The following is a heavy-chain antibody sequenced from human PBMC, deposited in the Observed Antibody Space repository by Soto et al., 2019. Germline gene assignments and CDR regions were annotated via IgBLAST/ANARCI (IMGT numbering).Heavy chain of an antibody. CDR1: GFTFSSYA. V-gene: IGHV3-30-3*01. CDR3: ARDLGDGYNPNYFDY. J-gene: IGHJ4*02. D-gene: IGHD5-12*01. CDR2: ISYDGSNK. Sequence: GVLRLSCAASGFTFSSYAMHWVRQAPGKGLEWVAVISYDGSNKYYADSVKGRFTISRDNSKNTLYLQMNSLRAEDTAVYYCARDLGDGYNPNYFDYWGQGTLVTVSS.